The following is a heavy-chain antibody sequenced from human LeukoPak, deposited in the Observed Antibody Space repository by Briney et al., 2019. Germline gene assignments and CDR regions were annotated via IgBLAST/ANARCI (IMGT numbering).Heavy chain of an antibody. J-gene: IGHJ4*02. Sequence: GGSLRLSCAASGFTFSSYTMSWVRQAPGKGLDWVSLISGSGSNTYYTDSVQGRFTISRDNSRNTLYLQMSSLRAEDTAIYYCAKERGISYTYEFDYWGQGALVTVSS. D-gene: IGHD3-16*01. CDR3: AKERGISYTYEFDY. CDR2: ISGSGSNT. CDR1: GFTFSSYT. V-gene: IGHV3-23*01.